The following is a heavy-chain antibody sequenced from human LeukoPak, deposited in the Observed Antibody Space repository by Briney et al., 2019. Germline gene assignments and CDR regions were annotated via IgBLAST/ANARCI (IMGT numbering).Heavy chain of an antibody. D-gene: IGHD3-10*01. J-gene: IGHJ6*03. Sequence: GGSLRLSCAAPGFTFSSYAMSWVRQAPGKGLEWVSAISGSGGSTYYADSVKGRFTISRDNSKNTLYLQMNSLRAEDTAVYYCAKDPGEGYYYYYMDVWGKGTTVTVSS. CDR3: AKDPGEGYYYYYMDV. CDR2: ISGSGGST. V-gene: IGHV3-23*01. CDR1: GFTFSSYA.